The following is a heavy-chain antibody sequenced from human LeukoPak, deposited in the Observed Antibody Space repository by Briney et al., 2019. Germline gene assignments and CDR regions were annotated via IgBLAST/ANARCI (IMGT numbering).Heavy chain of an antibody. CDR2: MNPNSGNT. D-gene: IGHD3-9*01. CDR1: GYTFISYD. V-gene: IGHV1-8*01. CDR3: ARIMGYDILTGWAMDV. Sequence: ASVKVSCKASGYTFISYDINWVRQATGQGLEWMGWMNPNSGNTGYAQKFQGRVTMTRNTSISTAYMELSSLRSEDTAVYYCARIMGYDILTGWAMDVWGKGTTVTVSS. J-gene: IGHJ6*03.